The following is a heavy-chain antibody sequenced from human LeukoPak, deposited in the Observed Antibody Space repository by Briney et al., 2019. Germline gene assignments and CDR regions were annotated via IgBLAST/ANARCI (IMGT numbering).Heavy chain of an antibody. CDR2: IRYDGSNK. J-gene: IGHJ4*02. V-gene: IGHV3-30*02. D-gene: IGHD3-3*01. CDR3: ARDRNTDFWSGYYTNYFDY. Sequence: GGSLRLSCAASGFTFSSYGMHWVRQAPGKGLEWVAFIRYDGSNKYYADSVKGRFTISRDNAKNSLSLQMSSLRAEDTAVYYCARDRNTDFWSGYYTNYFDYWGQGTLVIVSS. CDR1: GFTFSSYG.